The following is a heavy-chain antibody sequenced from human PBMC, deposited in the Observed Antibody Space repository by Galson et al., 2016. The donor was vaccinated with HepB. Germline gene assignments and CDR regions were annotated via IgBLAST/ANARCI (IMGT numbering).Heavy chain of an antibody. CDR2: IYPADSDI. D-gene: IGHD1-1*01. Sequence: QSGAEVKKPGDSLKISCKGSGSSFTSYWIGWVRQMPGKGLEWMGTIYPADSDIRYSPSFQGQVTISADKSISTAYLQWSSLKASDSAMYYCGKLKSGFGGNDDYAFAIWDHGVMVIVSS. J-gene: IGHJ3*02. CDR3: GKLKSGFGGNDDYAFAI. V-gene: IGHV5-51*01. CDR1: GSSFTSYW.